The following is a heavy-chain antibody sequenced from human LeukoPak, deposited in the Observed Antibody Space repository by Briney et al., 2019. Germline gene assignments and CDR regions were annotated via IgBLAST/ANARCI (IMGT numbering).Heavy chain of an antibody. CDR2: TTSKNEI. CDR1: GFTFSSHD. CDR3: VRARLTDGGSDY. V-gene: IGHV3-21*06. J-gene: IGHJ4*02. D-gene: IGHD2-15*01. Sequence: GGSLRLPCAASGFTFSSHDMHWVRQAPGKGLEWVSSTTSKNEIHNADSVKGRFTISRDNAKNSPYLQMNSLRAEDTAVYYCVRARLTDGGSDYWGQGTLVTVSS.